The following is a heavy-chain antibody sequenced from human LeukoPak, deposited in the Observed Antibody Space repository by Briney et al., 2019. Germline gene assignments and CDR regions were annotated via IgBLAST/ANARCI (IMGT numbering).Heavy chain of an antibody. CDR1: GFTFSSYW. V-gene: IGHV3-74*01. Sequence: GGSLRLSCGASGFTFSSYWMHWVRQAPGKGLVWVSRISSDGSSTDYADSVKGRFTISRDNAKNTLYLQMNSLRVEDMAVYYCARAWKTSGDYWGQGTQVTVSS. J-gene: IGHJ4*02. D-gene: IGHD1-1*01. CDR3: ARAWKTSGDY. CDR2: ISSDGSST.